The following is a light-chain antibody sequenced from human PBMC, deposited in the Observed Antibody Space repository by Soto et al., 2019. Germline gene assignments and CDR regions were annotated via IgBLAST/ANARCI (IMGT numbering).Light chain of an antibody. V-gene: IGKV3-15*01. J-gene: IGKJ2*01. Sequence: EIVMTQSPATLSVSPGERATLSCRASQSVSSNLAWYQQKPGQAPRLLIYGASTRATGIPARFSGSGSGTEFTLTISSLQSEDFAVYYCQQYNNWPLHMYTCGQGTKLEIK. CDR3: QQYNNWPLHMYT. CDR2: GAS. CDR1: QSVSSN.